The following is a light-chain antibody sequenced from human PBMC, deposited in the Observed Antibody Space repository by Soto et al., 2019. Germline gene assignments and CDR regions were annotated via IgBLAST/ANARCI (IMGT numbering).Light chain of an antibody. CDR3: SSYISSSTLV. CDR1: SSDVGIYNY. CDR2: EVT. Sequence: QSALTQPASVSGSPGQSIAISCTGSSSDVGIYNYVSWYQQHPGKVPKLIIYEVTNRPSGVSNRFSGSKSGNTASLTISGLQAEDEADYYCSSYISSSTLVFGTGTKVTVL. J-gene: IGLJ1*01. V-gene: IGLV2-14*01.